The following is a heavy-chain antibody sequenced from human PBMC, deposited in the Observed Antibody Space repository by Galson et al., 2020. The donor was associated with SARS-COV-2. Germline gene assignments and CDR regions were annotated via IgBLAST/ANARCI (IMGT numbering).Heavy chain of an antibody. CDR3: ARDLLGILGSFDY. J-gene: IGHJ4*02. CDR1: GFTFSSYA. CDR2: ISYDGSNK. D-gene: IGHD7-27*01. V-gene: IGHV3-30*04. Sequence: ELDAGGSLSLSCSASGFTFSSYAMHWVRQAPGKGLEWVAVISYDGSNKYYADSVKGRFTISRDNSKNTLYLQMNSLRAEDTAVYYCARDLLGILGSFDYWGQGTLVTVSS.